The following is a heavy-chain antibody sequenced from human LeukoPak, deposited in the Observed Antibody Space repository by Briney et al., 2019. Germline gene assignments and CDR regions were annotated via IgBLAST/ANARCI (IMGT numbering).Heavy chain of an antibody. J-gene: IGHJ6*03. CDR3: ARRLGRKFGERFYYYHYMDV. CDR2: MNHRGST. Sequence: SETLSLTCAVYGGSFIGYYWSWIRQPPGKGLEWIGEMNHRGSTNYNPSLKSRVTISVDTYKNQFSLKLSSVTAADTAVYYCARRLGRKFGERFYYYHYMDVWGKGTTVTISS. D-gene: IGHD3-10*01. CDR1: GGSFIGYY. V-gene: IGHV4-34*01.